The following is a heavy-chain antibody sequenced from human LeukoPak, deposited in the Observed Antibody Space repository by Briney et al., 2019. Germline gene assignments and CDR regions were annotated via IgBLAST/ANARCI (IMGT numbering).Heavy chain of an antibody. V-gene: IGHV1-18*01. CDR1: GYTFTSYG. Sequence: ASVKVSCKASGYTFTSYGISWVRQAPGQGLEWMGWISAYNGNTNYAQKLQGRVTMTTDTSTSTAYMELRSLRPDDTAVYYCARTRKTYYDFWSGYYDFDYWGQGTLVTVSS. D-gene: IGHD3-3*01. CDR3: ARTRKTYYDFWSGYYDFDY. J-gene: IGHJ4*02. CDR2: ISAYNGNT.